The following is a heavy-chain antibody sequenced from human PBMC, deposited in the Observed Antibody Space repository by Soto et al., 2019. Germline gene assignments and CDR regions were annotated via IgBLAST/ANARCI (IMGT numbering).Heavy chain of an antibody. J-gene: IGHJ4*02. CDR3: ARDLPPVDY. V-gene: IGHV1-18*01. CDR1: GYTFSSYH. CDR2: ISAYNGNT. Sequence: QIQLVQSGAEVKKPGASVKVSCKASGYTFSSYHITWVRQAPGQGLEWMGWISAYNGNTNYAQNLQGRVTMTTDPSTSSAYMELRSLRSDDTAVYYCARDLPPVDYWGQGTLVTVSS.